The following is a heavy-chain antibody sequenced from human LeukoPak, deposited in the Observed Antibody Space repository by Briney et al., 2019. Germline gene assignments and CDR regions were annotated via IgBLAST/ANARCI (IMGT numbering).Heavy chain of an antibody. Sequence: GGSLRLSCAASGFTFSSYGMHWVRQAPGKGLEWVAVISYDGSNKYYADSVKGRFTIFRDNSKNTLYLQMNSLRAEDTAVYYCASSSVASSFDYWGQGTLVTVSS. D-gene: IGHD6-6*01. CDR1: GFTFSSYG. CDR3: ASSSVASSFDY. CDR2: ISYDGSNK. V-gene: IGHV3-30*03. J-gene: IGHJ4*02.